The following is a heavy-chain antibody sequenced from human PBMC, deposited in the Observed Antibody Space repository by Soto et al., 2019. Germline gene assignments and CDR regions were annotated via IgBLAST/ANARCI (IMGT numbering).Heavy chain of an antibody. CDR2: ISYDGSNK. V-gene: IGHV3-30-3*01. Sequence: GVSLRLSFAASGFTFSSYAMHWFRQAPGKGLEWVAVISYDGSNKYYADSVKGRFTISRDNSKNTLYLQMNSLRAEDTAVYYCARDSDYYCSSTSCYYYYGMDVWGHGTTLTVSS. CDR1: GFTFSSYA. CDR3: ARDSDYYCSSTSCYYYYGMDV. D-gene: IGHD2-2*01. J-gene: IGHJ6*02.